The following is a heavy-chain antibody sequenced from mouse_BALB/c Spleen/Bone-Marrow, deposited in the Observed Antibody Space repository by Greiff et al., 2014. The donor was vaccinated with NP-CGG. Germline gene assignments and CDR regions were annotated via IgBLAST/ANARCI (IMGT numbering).Heavy chain of an antibody. Sequence: LQQSGSELVRPGASVKLSCKASGYTFTSYWMHWVKQRPGQGLEWIGNIYPGSGSTNYDEKFKSKATLTVDTSSSTAYMQLSSLTSEDSAVYYCTKGLPSAYWGRGTLVTVSA. V-gene: IGHV1S22*01. D-gene: IGHD2-4*01. CDR2: IYPGSGST. CDR1: GYTFTSYW. J-gene: IGHJ3*01. CDR3: TKGLPSAY.